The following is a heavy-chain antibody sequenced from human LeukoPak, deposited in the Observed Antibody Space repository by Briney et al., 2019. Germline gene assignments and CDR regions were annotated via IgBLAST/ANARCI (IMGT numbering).Heavy chain of an antibody. CDR1: GFTFSSYW. CDR2: IKQDGSEK. J-gene: IGHJ4*02. Sequence: GGSLRLSCAASGFTFSSYWMSWVRQAPGKGLEWVANIKQDGSEKYYVDSVKGRFTISRDNAKNSLYLQMNSLRAEDTAVYYCAREGDYYDSSGYQLFFDYWGQGTLVTVSS. D-gene: IGHD3-22*01. CDR3: AREGDYYDSSGYQLFFDY. V-gene: IGHV3-7*01.